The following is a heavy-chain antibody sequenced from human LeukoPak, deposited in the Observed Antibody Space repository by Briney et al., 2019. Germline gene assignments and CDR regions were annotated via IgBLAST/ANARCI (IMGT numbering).Heavy chain of an antibody. J-gene: IGHJ4*02. D-gene: IGHD6-13*01. CDR3: TRGSPGYSSSWLDF. V-gene: IGHV3-74*01. CDR1: AFTFSSYW. Sequence: GGSLRLSCATSAFTFSSYWMHWVRQAPGKGLVWVSRINSDGSSRSYADYVKGRFTISRDDAKNTLYLQMSSLSVDDTAIYYCTRGSPGYSSSWLDFWGQGILVTVSS. CDR2: INSDGSSR.